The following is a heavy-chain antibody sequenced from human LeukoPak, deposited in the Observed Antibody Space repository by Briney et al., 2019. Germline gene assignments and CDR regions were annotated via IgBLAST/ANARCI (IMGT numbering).Heavy chain of an antibody. CDR1: GGSFSGYY. Sequence: SETLSLTCAVYGGSFSGYYWSWIRQPPGKGLEWLGEINHSGSTNYTPSLKSRVTISVDTSKNQFSLKLSSVTAADTAMYYCARGGGVVITTLFDYWGQGTLATVSS. CDR3: ARGGGVVITTLFDY. J-gene: IGHJ4*02. V-gene: IGHV4-34*01. D-gene: IGHD3-22*01. CDR2: INHSGST.